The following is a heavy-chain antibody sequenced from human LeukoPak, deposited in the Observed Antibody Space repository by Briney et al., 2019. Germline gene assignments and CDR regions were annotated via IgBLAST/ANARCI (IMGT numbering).Heavy chain of an antibody. D-gene: IGHD1-14*01. J-gene: IGHJ6*03. CDR3: ARASAGHYYYMDV. CDR1: GYTFTGYY. CDR2: INPNSGGT. Sequence: ASVKVSCKASGYTFTGYYMHWVRQAPGQGLEWMGWINPNSGGTNYAQKFQGRVTMTRDTSISTAYMELSSLRSEDTAVYYCARASAGHYYYMDVWGKGTTVTVSS. V-gene: IGHV1-2*02.